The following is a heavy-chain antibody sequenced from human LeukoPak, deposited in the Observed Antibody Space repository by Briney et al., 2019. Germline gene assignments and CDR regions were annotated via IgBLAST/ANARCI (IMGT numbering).Heavy chain of an antibody. D-gene: IGHD3-10*01. CDR2: IIPILGIA. V-gene: IGHV1-69*04. Sequence: ASVKVSCKASGGTFSSYAISWVRQAPGQGLEWMGRIIPILGIANYAQKFQGRVTITADKSTSTAYMELSSLRSEDTAVYYCARSYYYGSGSYYNGGSGAFDYWGQGTLVTVSS. CDR1: GGTFSSYA. CDR3: ARSYYYGSGSYYNGGSGAFDY. J-gene: IGHJ4*02.